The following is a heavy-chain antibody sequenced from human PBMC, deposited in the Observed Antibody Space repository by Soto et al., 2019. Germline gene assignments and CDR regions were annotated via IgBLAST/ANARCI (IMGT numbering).Heavy chain of an antibody. CDR3: ARVKRGSYDFWSGQSKVYNWFDP. D-gene: IGHD3-3*01. V-gene: IGHV1-8*01. CDR2: MNPNSGNT. Sequence: ASVKVSCKTSGYTFTSYDINWVRQATGQGLEWMGWMNPNSGNTGYAQKFQGRVTMTRNTSISTAYMELSSLRSEDTAVYYCARVKRGSYDFWSGQSKVYNWFDPWGQGTLVTVSS. CDR1: GYTFTSYD. J-gene: IGHJ5*02.